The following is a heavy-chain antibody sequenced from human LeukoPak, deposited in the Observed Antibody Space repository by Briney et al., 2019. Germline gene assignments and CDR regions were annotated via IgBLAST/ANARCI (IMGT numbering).Heavy chain of an antibody. D-gene: IGHD3-10*01. CDR1: GGSISSYY. V-gene: IGHV4-59*01. CDR2: IYYSGST. J-gene: IGHJ4*02. Sequence: SETLSLTCTVSGGSISSYYWSWIRQPPGKGLEWIGYIYYSGSTNYNPSLKSRVTISVDTSKNQFSLKLSSVTAADTAVYYCARSPMVRGVIFDYWAREPWSPSPQ. CDR3: ARSPMVRGVIFDY.